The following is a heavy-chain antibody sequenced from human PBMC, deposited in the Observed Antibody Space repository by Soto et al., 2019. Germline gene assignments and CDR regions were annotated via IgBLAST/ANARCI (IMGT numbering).Heavy chain of an antibody. J-gene: IGHJ6*02. CDR2: IIPIFGTA. D-gene: IGHD2-2*01. Sequence: QVQLVQSGAEVKKPGSSVKVSCKASGGTFSSYAISWVRQAPGQGLEWMGGIIPIFGTANYAQKFQGRVTITAAESTSTVYMEMSSLRSEDTAVYYCARVTGDIVVVPAAKNYYYGMDVWGQGTTVTVSS. CDR3: ARVTGDIVVVPAAKNYYYGMDV. V-gene: IGHV1-69*01. CDR1: GGTFSSYA.